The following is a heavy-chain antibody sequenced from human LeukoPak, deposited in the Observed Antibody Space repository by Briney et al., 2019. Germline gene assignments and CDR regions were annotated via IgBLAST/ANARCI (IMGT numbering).Heavy chain of an antibody. J-gene: IGHJ4*02. CDR1: GSSISSGYY. V-gene: IGHV4-38-2*02. D-gene: IGHD6-19*01. CDR3: ARYSSGWSRPDY. Sequence: SETLSLTCTVSGSSISSGYYWGWIRQPPGKGLEWIGSIYHSGSTYYNPSLKSRVTISVDTSKNQISLNLSSVTAADTAVYYCARYSSGWSRPDYWGQGTLVTVSS. CDR2: IYHSGST.